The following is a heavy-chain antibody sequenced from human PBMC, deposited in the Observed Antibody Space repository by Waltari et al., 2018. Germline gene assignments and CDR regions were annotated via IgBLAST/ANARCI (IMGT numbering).Heavy chain of an antibody. D-gene: IGHD1-26*01. CDR2: ISSSSSTI. CDR1: TFSSYS. J-gene: IGHJ3*02. V-gene: IGHV3-48*04. CDR3: ARDKVVGARRRGAFDI. Sequence: TFSSYSMNWVRQAPGKGLEWVSYISSSSSTIYYADSVKGRFTISRDNAKNSLYLQMNSLRAEDTAVYYCARDKVVGARRRGAFDIWGQGTMVTVSS.